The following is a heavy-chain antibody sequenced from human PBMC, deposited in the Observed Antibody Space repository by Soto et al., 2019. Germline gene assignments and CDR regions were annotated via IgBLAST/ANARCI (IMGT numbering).Heavy chain of an antibody. CDR3: AKDGSITMIVVVTGAFDI. CDR2: ISGSGGST. D-gene: IGHD3-22*01. J-gene: IGHJ3*02. Sequence: PGGSLRLSCAASGFTFSSYAMSWVRQAPGKGLEWVSAISGSGGSTYYADSVKGRFTISRDNSKNTLYLQMNSLRAEDTAVYYCAKDGSITMIVVVTGAFDIWGQGTMVTVSS. CDR1: GFTFSSYA. V-gene: IGHV3-23*01.